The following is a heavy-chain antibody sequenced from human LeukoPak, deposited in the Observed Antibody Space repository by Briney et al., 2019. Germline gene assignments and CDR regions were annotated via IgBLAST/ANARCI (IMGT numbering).Heavy chain of an antibody. D-gene: IGHD3-3*01. Sequence: GGSLRLSCAVSGLTFSSYGMRWVRQAPGKGLEWVAVISYDGSNKYYADSVKGRFTISRDNSRNTLYLQMNSLRAEDTAVYYCARVTDYDFWSGLDYWGQGTLVTVSS. CDR2: ISYDGSNK. CDR3: ARVTDYDFWSGLDY. CDR1: GLTFSSYG. V-gene: IGHV3-30*19. J-gene: IGHJ4*02.